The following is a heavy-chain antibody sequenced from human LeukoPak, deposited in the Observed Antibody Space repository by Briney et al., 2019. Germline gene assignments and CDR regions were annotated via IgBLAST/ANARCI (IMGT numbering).Heavy chain of an antibody. CDR1: GFTFSNAW. CDR2: IKSKTDGGTT. D-gene: IGHD2-15*01. V-gene: IGHV3-15*01. CDR3: ANDVGSSTTPDV. Sequence: GGSLRLSCAASGFTFSNAWMSWVRQAPGKGLEWVGRIKSKTDGGTTDYAAPVKGRFTISRDDSKNTLYLQMNSLRAEDTAVYYCANDVGSSTTPDVWGKGTTVAVSS. J-gene: IGHJ6*04.